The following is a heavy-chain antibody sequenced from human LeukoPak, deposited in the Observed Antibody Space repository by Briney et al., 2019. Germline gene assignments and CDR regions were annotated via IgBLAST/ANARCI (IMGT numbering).Heavy chain of an antibody. CDR3: ARHSRGSPIDD. Sequence: GGSLRLSCAASGFSFNSYWMSWVRQAPEKGPEWLANIRQDGSDKQYVDSVKGRFTISRDNAKNSLYLQMNSLSAEDTAVYYCARHSRGSPIDDWGQGTLVTVSS. CDR2: IRQDGSDK. J-gene: IGHJ4*02. V-gene: IGHV3-7*01. CDR1: GFSFNSYW. D-gene: IGHD2-15*01.